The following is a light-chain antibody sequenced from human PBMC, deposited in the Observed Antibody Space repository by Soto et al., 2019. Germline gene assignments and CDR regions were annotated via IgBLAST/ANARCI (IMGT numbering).Light chain of an antibody. CDR2: AAS. CDR1: QGISSY. CDR3: QKYYSYPFT. V-gene: IGKV1-8*01. Sequence: AIRMTQSPSSFSASTGDRVTITCRASQGISSYLAWYQQKPGKAPKLLIYAASTLQSGVPSRFSGSGSGTDFTLTISYLQSEDFATYYCQKYYSYPFTFGHGTKVDIK. J-gene: IGKJ3*01.